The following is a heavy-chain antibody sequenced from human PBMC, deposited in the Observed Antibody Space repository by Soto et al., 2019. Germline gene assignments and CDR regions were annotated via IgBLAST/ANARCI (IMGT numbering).Heavy chain of an antibody. CDR1: GGTFSSYT. CDR2: IIPILAIA. V-gene: IGHV1-69*08. Sequence: QVQLVQSGAEVKKPGSSVKVSCKASGGTFSSYTISWVRQAPGQGLEWVGRIIPILAIANYAQKFQGRVTITADKSTSTAFMELSGLRSDDTAVYYCARDYDVLTAYNDYWGQGTLVTVSS. D-gene: IGHD3-9*01. J-gene: IGHJ4*02. CDR3: ARDYDVLTAYNDY.